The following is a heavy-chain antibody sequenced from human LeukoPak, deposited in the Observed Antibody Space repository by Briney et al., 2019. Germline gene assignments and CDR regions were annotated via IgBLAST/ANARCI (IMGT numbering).Heavy chain of an antibody. Sequence: ASVKVPCKASGYTFTSYDINWVRQATGQGLEWMGWMNPNSGNTGYAQKFQGRVTMTRNTSISIAYMELSSLRSEDTAVYYCARGEAPLGSSSWGAWGQGTLVTVSS. CDR2: MNPNSGNT. CDR3: ARGEAPLGSSSWGA. D-gene: IGHD6-13*01. CDR1: GYTFTSYD. J-gene: IGHJ4*02. V-gene: IGHV1-8*01.